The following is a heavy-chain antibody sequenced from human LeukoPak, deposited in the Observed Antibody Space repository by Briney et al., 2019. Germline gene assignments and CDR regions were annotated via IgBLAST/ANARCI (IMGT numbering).Heavy chain of an antibody. CDR1: GGSFSGYY. J-gene: IGHJ4*02. CDR3: ARGRIAVAGAYLY. V-gene: IGHV4-34*01. Sequence: SETLSLTCAVYGGSFSGYYWSWIRQPPGKGLEWIGEINHSGSTNYNPSLKSRVTISVDTSKNQFSLKLSSMTAADTAVYYCARGRIAVAGAYLYWGQGTLVTVSS. D-gene: IGHD6-19*01. CDR2: INHSGST.